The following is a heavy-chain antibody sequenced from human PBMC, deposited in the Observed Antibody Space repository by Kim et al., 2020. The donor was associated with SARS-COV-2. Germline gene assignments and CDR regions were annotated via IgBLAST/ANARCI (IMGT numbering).Heavy chain of an antibody. J-gene: IGHJ6*02. CDR3: ARERGSSSRYYYYYGMDV. D-gene: IGHD6-13*01. Sequence: GGSLRLSCAASGFTFSSYSMNWVRQAPGKGLEWVSSISSSSSYIYYADSVKGRFTISRDNAKNSLYLQMNSLRAEDTAVYYCARERGSSSRYYYYYGMDVWGQGTTVTVSS. CDR1: GFTFSSYS. CDR2: ISSSSSYI. V-gene: IGHV3-21*01.